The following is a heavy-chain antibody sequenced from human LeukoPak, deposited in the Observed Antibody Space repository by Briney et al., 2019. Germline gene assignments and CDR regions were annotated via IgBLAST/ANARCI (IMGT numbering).Heavy chain of an antibody. V-gene: IGHV3-48*03. CDR3: ALYDFWTGYSPDY. J-gene: IGHJ4*02. D-gene: IGHD3-3*01. CDR1: GCTFSTYE. Sequence: PGGALTLSCAASGCTFSTYEMNGVGQARGKGLEWVSYISSSGSTIYYADSVKGRFTISSDNAKNSLYLQMNSLRAEDTAAYYCALYDFWTGYSPDYWGQGTLVTVSS. CDR2: ISSSGSTI.